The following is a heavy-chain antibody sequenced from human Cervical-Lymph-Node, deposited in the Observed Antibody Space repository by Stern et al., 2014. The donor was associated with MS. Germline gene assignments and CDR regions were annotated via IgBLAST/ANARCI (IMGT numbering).Heavy chain of an antibody. CDR2: LSTASDYI. Sequence: EVQLVESGGGLVKPGGSLRLSCAASGFSFSHYNMNWVRQAPGKGLEWISSLSTASDYISYADSVRGRFTVSRDNAKNSLYLQMNSLRAEDTAVYYCATAPDESLFDYWGRGILVTVSS. CDR3: ATAPDESLFDY. J-gene: IGHJ4*02. CDR1: GFSFSHYN. V-gene: IGHV3-21*01.